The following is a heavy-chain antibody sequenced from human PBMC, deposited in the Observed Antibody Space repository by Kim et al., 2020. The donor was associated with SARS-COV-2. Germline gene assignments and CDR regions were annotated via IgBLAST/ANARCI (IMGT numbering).Heavy chain of an antibody. Sequence: SETLSLTCTVSGGSISSSSYYWGWIRQPPGKGLEWIGSIYYSGSTYYNPSLKSRVTISVDTSKNQFSLKLSSVTAADTAVYYCAKRTGGYSSSWYRFEKRGWFDPWGQGTLVTVSS. J-gene: IGHJ5*02. CDR2: IYYSGST. V-gene: IGHV4-39*07. CDR1: GGSISSSSYY. CDR3: AKRTGGYSSSWYRFEKRGWFDP. D-gene: IGHD6-13*01.